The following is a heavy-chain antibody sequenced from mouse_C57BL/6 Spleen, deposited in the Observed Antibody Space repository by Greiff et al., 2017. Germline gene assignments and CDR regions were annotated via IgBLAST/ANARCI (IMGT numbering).Heavy chain of an antibody. Sequence: VQLQQSGPGLVKPSQSLSLTCSVTGYSITSGYYWNWIRQFPGNKLEWMGYISYDGSNNYNPSLKNRISITRDTSKNQFFLKLNSVTTEDTATYYCARVGLYLFDYWGQGTTLTVSS. CDR2: ISYDGSN. J-gene: IGHJ2*01. D-gene: IGHD5-5*01. CDR3: ARVGLYLFDY. CDR1: GYSITSGYY. V-gene: IGHV3-6*01.